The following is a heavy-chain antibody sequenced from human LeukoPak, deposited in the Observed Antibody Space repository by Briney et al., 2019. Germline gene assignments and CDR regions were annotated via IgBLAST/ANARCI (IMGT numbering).Heavy chain of an antibody. CDR2: ILYDGSNK. CDR3: ARDRGSSGWDY. D-gene: IGHD6-19*01. Sequence: PGGSLRLSCAASGFTVSSNSINWVRRAPGKGLEWVAVILYDGSNKNYADSVKGRFTISRDNSKNTLYLQMNSLRAEDTAVYYCARDRGSSGWDYWGQGTLVTVSS. J-gene: IGHJ4*02. V-gene: IGHV3-30*04. CDR1: GFTVSSNS.